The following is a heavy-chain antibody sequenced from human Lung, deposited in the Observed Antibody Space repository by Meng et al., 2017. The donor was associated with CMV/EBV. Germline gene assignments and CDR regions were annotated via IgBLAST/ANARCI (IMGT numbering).Heavy chain of an antibody. J-gene: IGHJ4*02. V-gene: IGHV3-7*01. CDR2: IKQDGSEK. CDR3: ARDLRSPVY. CDR1: GFTFSSYW. Sequence: GESLKISCAASGFTFSSYWMSWVRQAPVKGLEWVASIKQDGSEKYYVDSVKGRFTISRDNAKNSLYLQMNSLRAEDTAVYYCARDLRSPVYWGQGTMVTVCS. D-gene: IGHD3-10*01.